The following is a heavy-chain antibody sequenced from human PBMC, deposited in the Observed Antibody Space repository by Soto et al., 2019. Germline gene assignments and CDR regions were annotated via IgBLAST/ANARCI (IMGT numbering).Heavy chain of an antibody. J-gene: IGHJ4*02. Sequence: EVQLVESGGGLFQPEGSLRLSCAASGFTFSDHYMDWVRQAPGTGLEWVGRIKNKANSYTTEYAAPVKGRFIISRDDSKNSVYLQMTRLKTDDTAVYYCTRVRLGRSRSSDDWGQGIQVTVSA. V-gene: IGHV3-72*01. CDR2: IKNKANSYTT. CDR1: GFTFSDHY. D-gene: IGHD6-19*01. CDR3: TRVRLGRSRSSDD.